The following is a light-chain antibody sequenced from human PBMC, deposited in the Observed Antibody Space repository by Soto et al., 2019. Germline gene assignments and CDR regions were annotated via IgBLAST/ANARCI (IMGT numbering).Light chain of an antibody. Sequence: QSVLTQPASVSGSPGQSITISCSGSSSDIGAYNHVAGFQQFPGKTPKLVIYSVSDRPSGVSYRFSGSKSGNTASLTISGLQADDEDEYYCISYTVSRSYVFGTGTKLTVL. CDR1: SSDIGAYNH. CDR2: SVS. CDR3: ISYTVSRSYV. J-gene: IGLJ1*01. V-gene: IGLV2-14*01.